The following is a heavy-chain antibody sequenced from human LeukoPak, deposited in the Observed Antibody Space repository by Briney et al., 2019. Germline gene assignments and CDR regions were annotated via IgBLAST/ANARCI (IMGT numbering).Heavy chain of an antibody. CDR2: ITSSSAYI. D-gene: IGHD3-10*01. CDR1: GFIFSDYA. CDR3: APVVRGPGY. V-gene: IGHV3-21*04. J-gene: IGHJ4*02. Sequence: GGSLRLSCAASGFIFSDYAMNWVRQAPGKGLEWVSSITSSSAYIYYADSVKGRFTISRDNAKNSLYLQLNSLRAEDTAVYYCAPVVRGPGYWGQGTLVTVSS.